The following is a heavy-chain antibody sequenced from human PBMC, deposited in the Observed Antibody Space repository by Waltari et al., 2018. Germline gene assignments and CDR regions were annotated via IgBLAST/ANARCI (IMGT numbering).Heavy chain of an antibody. V-gene: IGHV3-43D*04. CDR2: ISWDGGST. CDR1: GFNFDDYA. D-gene: IGHD3-16*02. J-gene: IGHJ4*02. Sequence: EVQLVESGGVVVQHGGSLRLSCAASGFNFDDYAMPWVRQAPGTGLEWVSLISWDGGSTYYADSVKGRFTISRDNSKNSLYLQMNSLRAEDTALYYCAKAGEYYDYIWGSYRQDDYFDYWGQGTLVTVSS. CDR3: AKAGEYYDYIWGSYRQDDYFDY.